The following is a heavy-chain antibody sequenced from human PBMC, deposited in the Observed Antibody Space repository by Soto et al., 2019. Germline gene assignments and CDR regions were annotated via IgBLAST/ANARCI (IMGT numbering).Heavy chain of an antibody. CDR1: GYTLTSYG. V-gene: IGHV1-18*01. Sequence: QVQLVQSGAEVKKPGASVKVSCKASGYTLTSYGISWGRQAPGQGLEWMGWISAYNGNTDYAQKLQGRVTMTTDTSTSTAYMELRSLRSDDTAVYYCARDYRAYGSGSVYFDYWGQGTLVAVSS. CDR3: ARDYRAYGSGSVYFDY. J-gene: IGHJ4*02. D-gene: IGHD3-10*01. CDR2: ISAYNGNT.